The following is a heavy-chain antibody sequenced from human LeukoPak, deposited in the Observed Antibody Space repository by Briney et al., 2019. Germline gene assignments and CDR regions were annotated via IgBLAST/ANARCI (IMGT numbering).Heavy chain of an antibody. CDR1: GFNFNLYW. Sequence: GGSLRLSCAASGFNFNLYWMSWVRQAPGKGLEWVANINQDGSETYYVDSVKGRLTISRDNAKNTLFLQMNSLRAEDTAVFYCARAGGPHTVDVWGQGTTVNVSS. V-gene: IGHV3-7*01. D-gene: IGHD2-8*02. CDR3: ARAGGPHTVDV. J-gene: IGHJ6*02. CDR2: INQDGSET.